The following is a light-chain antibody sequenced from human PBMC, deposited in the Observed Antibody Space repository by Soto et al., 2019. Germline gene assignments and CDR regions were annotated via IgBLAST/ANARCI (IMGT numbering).Light chain of an antibody. Sequence: EIVLTQSPGTLSLSPGERATLSCRASQSVSSTYVAWYQQKPGQAPRLLIYGASSRATGTPDRRSGSGSGTDFSLSISRLEPEDFAVYYCQQYGSSLYTFGQGTKLEIK. CDR1: QSVSSTY. V-gene: IGKV3-20*01. CDR3: QQYGSSLYT. J-gene: IGKJ2*01. CDR2: GAS.